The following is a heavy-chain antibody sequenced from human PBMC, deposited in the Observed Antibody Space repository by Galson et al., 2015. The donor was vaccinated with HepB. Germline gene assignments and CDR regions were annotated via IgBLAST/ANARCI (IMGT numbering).Heavy chain of an antibody. Sequence: SLRLSCAASGFDFGNSGMHWVRQAPGKGLVWMALIWTDGSNKHYADALNGRFRISRDNAKNTRCLEADSVRAEDTAVYYGAREDGTITVAALEYWGPGVLVNVS. CDR2: IWTDGSNK. D-gene: IGHD6-13*01. V-gene: IGHV3-33*01. J-gene: IGHJ4*02. CDR3: AREDGTITVAALEY. CDR1: GFDFGNSG.